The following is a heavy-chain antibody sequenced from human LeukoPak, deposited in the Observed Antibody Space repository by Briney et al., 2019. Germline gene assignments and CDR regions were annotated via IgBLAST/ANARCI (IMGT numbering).Heavy chain of an antibody. V-gene: IGHV1-69*01. D-gene: IGHD6-13*01. CDR3: ARGHSAAAGTFTAFDI. CDR1: GGTFSNYG. J-gene: IGHJ3*02. Sequence: GASVKVSCKASGGTFSNYGISWVRQAPGQGPEWMGGIIPIFGTTNYAQKSQGRVTITADEFTSTAYMEVSRLSSKDTAVYYCARGHSAAAGTFTAFDIWGQGTMVTVSS. CDR2: IIPIFGTT.